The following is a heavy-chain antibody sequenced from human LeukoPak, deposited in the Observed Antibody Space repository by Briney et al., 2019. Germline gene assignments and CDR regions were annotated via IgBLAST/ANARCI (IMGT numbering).Heavy chain of an antibody. CDR1: GFTFSSFG. CDR3: ARDSYSDNNYYYYYMDV. J-gene: IGHJ6*03. Sequence: GGSLRLSCAASGFTFSSFGMHWVRQAPGKGLEWVSYISSSSSTIYYADSVKGRFTISRDNAKNSLYLQMNSLRAEDTAVYYCARDSYSDNNYYYYYMDVWGKGTTVTVSS. CDR2: ISSSSSTI. D-gene: IGHD4-17*01. V-gene: IGHV3-48*01.